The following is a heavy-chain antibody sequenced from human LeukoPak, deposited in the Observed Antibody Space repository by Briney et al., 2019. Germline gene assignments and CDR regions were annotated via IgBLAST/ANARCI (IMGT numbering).Heavy chain of an antibody. CDR2: ISTSGHNT. V-gene: IGHV3-23*01. D-gene: IGHD2/OR15-2a*01. J-gene: IGHJ4*02. CDR3: VKGHTGYYFTIDY. CDR1: GFAFSTYG. Sequence: GGSLSLSCAASGFAFSTYGMVWVRQAPGKGPEWVAAISTSGHNTYYPDSVKGAFTISRDNSKYTLYLQMNTLSAEDTAVYCCVKGHTGYYFTIDYWGQGTLVTVSS.